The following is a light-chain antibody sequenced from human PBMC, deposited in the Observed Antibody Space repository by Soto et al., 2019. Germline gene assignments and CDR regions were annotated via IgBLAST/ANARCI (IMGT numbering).Light chain of an antibody. Sequence: QSALTQPPSASGSPGQSVTISCTGTSSDVGGYNYVSWYQQHPGKAPKLMIYEVSKRPSGVPDRFSGSKSGNTASLTVSGIQAEDEADYYCSSYAGRNNLVFGGGTKVTVL. CDR3: SSYAGRNNLV. J-gene: IGLJ3*02. V-gene: IGLV2-8*01. CDR1: SSDVGGYNY. CDR2: EVS.